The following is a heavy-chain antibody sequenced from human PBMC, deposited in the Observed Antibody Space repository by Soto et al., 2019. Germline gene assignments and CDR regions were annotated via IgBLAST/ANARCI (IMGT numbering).Heavy chain of an antibody. CDR3: AGVPDYYYYCMDV. D-gene: IGHD2-2*01. J-gene: IGHJ6*02. CDR2: IDSSGITI. V-gene: IGHV3-48*03. Sequence: VGSLRLSGAASGFTFSSYEMKWVRQAPGKGLEWVSYIDSSGITIYYADSVQGRFTISRDNAKNSLYLQMNSLRAEDMAVYYYAGVPDYYYYCMDVWGQGTTVTVSS. CDR1: GFTFSSYE.